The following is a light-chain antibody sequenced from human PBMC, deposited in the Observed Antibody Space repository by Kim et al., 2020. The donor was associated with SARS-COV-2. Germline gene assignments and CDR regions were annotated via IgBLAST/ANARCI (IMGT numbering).Light chain of an antibody. J-gene: IGLJ2*01. V-gene: IGLV1-51*01. CDR1: SSNIGDNY. Sequence: GQKVTITCSGSSSNIGDNYVSWYQHVPGTAPKLLIYDNDKRPSGIPDRFSGSKSGTSATLGITGLQTGDEADYYCGSWDYSLSAGVFGGGTQLTVL. CDR3: GSWDYSLSAGV. CDR2: DND.